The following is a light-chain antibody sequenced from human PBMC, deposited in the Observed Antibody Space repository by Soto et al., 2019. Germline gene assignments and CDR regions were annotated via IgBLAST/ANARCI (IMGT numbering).Light chain of an antibody. Sequence: DIQMTQSPSTLSASVGDRVTITCRASQSLSSYLAWYQQKPGKAPNLLIYDASNLESGVPSRFSGSGSGTEFTLTISSLQPDDFATYYCHQYNSYPWTFGLGTRVEIK. CDR1: QSLSSY. J-gene: IGKJ1*01. V-gene: IGKV1-5*01. CDR2: DAS. CDR3: HQYNSYPWT.